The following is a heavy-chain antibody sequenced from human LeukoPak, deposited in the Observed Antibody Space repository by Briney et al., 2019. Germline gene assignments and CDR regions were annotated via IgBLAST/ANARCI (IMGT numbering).Heavy chain of an antibody. Sequence: GASVKVSCKASGYTFSGYYMHWVRQAPGQGLEWMAWINPNTGGTNYAQVFQGRVTLTRDTSISTVYMEVTRLKFDDTAIYYCARDRSRGSGQFDPWGQGTLVTVSS. CDR3: ARDRSRGSGQFDP. D-gene: IGHD3-10*01. CDR2: INPNTGGT. CDR1: GYTFSGYY. V-gene: IGHV1-2*02. J-gene: IGHJ5*02.